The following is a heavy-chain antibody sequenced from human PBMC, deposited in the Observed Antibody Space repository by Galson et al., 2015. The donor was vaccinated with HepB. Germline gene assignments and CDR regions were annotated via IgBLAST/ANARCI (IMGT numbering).Heavy chain of an antibody. CDR2: IYYSGST. Sequence: ETLSLTCTVSGGSISSSSYYWGWIRQPPGQGLEWIGSIYYSGSTYYNPSLKSRVTISVDTSKNQFSLKLSSVTAADTAVYYCARLGQRITIFGVVYNWFDPWGQGTLVTVSS. V-gene: IGHV4-39*01. CDR1: GGSISSSSYY. J-gene: IGHJ5*02. D-gene: IGHD3-3*01. CDR3: ARLGQRITIFGVVYNWFDP.